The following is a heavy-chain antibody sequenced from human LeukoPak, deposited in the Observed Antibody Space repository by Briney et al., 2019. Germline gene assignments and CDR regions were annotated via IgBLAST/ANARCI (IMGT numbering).Heavy chain of an antibody. CDR3: ARGPRPHTYYYGSGSYYRGAMYNWFDP. J-gene: IGHJ5*02. Sequence: ASVKVSCKASGGTFSTYGVSWVRQAPGQGLEWMGWINPNSGGTNYAQKFQGRVTMTRDTSISTAYMELSRLRSDDTAVYYCARGPRPHTYYYGSGSYYRGAMYNWFDPWGQGTLVTVSS. D-gene: IGHD3-10*01. CDR2: INPNSGGT. CDR1: GGTFSTYG. V-gene: IGHV1-2*02.